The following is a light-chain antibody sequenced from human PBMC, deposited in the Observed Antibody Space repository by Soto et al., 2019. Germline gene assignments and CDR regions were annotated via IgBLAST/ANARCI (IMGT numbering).Light chain of an antibody. J-gene: IGLJ1*01. V-gene: IGLV1-51*01. CDR3: GTWYSSLSAYV. CDR1: SSNIGNNY. Sequence: QSVLTQPPSVSAAPGQKVTISCSGSSSNIGNNYVSWYQQLPGTAPKLLSYDHNKRPSGIPDRCSGSKSCTSATLGITGLQTGYEADYDCGTWYSSLSAYVFGTGTQLTVL. CDR2: DHN.